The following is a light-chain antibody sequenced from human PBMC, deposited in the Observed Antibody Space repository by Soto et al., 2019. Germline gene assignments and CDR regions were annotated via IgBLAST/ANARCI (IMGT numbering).Light chain of an antibody. CDR3: QQYGTSPCT. J-gene: IGKJ2*02. Sequence: EIVLTQSPGTLSLSSGERATLSCRASQSVTSNSLAWYQQRPGQAPRLLIYGTSTRATGIPDRFSGSGSGTDFTLIISRLEPEDFAMYYCQQYGTSPCTFGQGTRLEI. CDR1: QSVTSNS. CDR2: GTS. V-gene: IGKV3-20*01.